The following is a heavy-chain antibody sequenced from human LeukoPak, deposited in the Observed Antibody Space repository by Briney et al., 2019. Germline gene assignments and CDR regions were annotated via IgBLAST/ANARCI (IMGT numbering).Heavy chain of an antibody. CDR2: IYYSGST. D-gene: IGHD1-26*01. J-gene: IGHJ3*02. CDR3: ARRDSGSYYDAFDI. V-gene: IGHV4-39*01. CDR1: GGSISSSSYY. Sequence: SETLPLTCTVSGGSISSSSYYWGWIRQPPGKGLEWIGSIYYSGSTYYNPSLKSRVTISVDTSKNQFSLKLSSVTAADTAVYYCARRDSGSYYDAFDIWGQGTMVTVSS.